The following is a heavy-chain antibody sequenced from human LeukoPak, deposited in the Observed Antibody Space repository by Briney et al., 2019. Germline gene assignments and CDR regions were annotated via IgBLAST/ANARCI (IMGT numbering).Heavy chain of an antibody. D-gene: IGHD2-8*01. CDR3: ARHQLLGPCFKGVCSDAFDI. J-gene: IGHJ3*02. Sequence: GESLRISCKGSGYRFTSYWISWVRQMPGKGLEWMGRIDPSDLYTNYSPSFQGHLTISADKSISTAYLQWSSLKASDTAMYYCARHQLLGPCFKGVCSDAFDIWGQGTMVTVSS. CDR1: GYRFTSYW. V-gene: IGHV5-10-1*01. CDR2: IDPSDLYT.